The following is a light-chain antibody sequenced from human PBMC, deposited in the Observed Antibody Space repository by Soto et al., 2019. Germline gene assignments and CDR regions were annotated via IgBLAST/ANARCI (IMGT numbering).Light chain of an antibody. J-gene: IGKJ1*01. V-gene: IGKV1-6*01. Sequence: AIQMTQSPPSLSASVGDRVTITCRASQGIRNDLGWYQQKQGKAPKLLIYAASNLQSGGPSRFSGSGSGTDFTLTISSLQPEDFATYYCLQDYNYPWTFGQGTKVEIK. CDR2: AAS. CDR1: QGIRND. CDR3: LQDYNYPWT.